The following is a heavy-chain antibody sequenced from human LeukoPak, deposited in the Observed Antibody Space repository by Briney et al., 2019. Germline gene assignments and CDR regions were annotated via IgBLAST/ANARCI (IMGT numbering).Heavy chain of an antibody. V-gene: IGHV3-30*03. CDR1: GFTFSNYG. D-gene: IGHD4/OR15-4a*01. CDR3: ARPRTTDYYFDY. CDR2: TSYDETNK. Sequence: PGRSLRLSCGASGFTFSNYGMHWVRQAPGKGLEWVAVTSYDETNKYYADSVKGRFTISRDNSKNTVYLQMNSLRSEDTAVYYCARPRTTDYYFDYWGQGTLVTVSS. J-gene: IGHJ4*02.